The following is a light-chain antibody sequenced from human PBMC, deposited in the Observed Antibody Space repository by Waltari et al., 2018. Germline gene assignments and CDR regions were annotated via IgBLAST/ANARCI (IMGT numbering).Light chain of an antibody. CDR2: YAS. Sequence: EIVLTQSPEFQSVTPEEKVTITCRASQSIGSRLHWYQQKPNQSPKLLIKYASQSISGVPSRFSGSGSGTDFTLAINSLEAEDAAVYYCHQIASLPRTFGPGTKVEIK. CDR1: QSIGSR. V-gene: IGKV6D-21*02. J-gene: IGKJ1*01. CDR3: HQIASLPRT.